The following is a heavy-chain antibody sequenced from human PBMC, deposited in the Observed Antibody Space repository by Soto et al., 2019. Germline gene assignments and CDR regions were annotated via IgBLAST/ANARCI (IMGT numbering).Heavy chain of an antibody. Sequence: QLQLQESGPGLVKPSETLSLTCTVSGGSISSSSYYWGWIRQPPGKGLEWIGSIYYSGSTYYNPSLKSRVTISVDTSKNQFSLKLSSVTAADTAVYYCAREYSGSYHLDYWGQGTLVTVSS. D-gene: IGHD1-26*01. J-gene: IGHJ4*02. CDR2: IYYSGST. CDR1: GGSISSSSYY. CDR3: AREYSGSYHLDY. V-gene: IGHV4-39*01.